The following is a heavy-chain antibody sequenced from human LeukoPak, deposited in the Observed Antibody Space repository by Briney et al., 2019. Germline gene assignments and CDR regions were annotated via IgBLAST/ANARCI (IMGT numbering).Heavy chain of an antibody. V-gene: IGHV3-21*01. J-gene: IGHJ2*01. CDR2: ISRSSDYT. D-gene: IGHD6-19*01. CDR1: GLTFSSYS. Sequence: TGGSLRLSCAASGLTFSSYSMNWVRQAPGKGLEWVSSISRSSDYTYYADSVKGRFTISRDNAKNSLYLQMNSLRAEDTAVYYCAVAGLSYWYFDLWGRGTLVTVPS. CDR3: AVAGLSYWYFDL.